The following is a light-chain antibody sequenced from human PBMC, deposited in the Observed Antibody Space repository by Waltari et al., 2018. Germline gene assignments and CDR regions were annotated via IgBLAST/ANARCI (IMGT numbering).Light chain of an antibody. Sequence: QSVLTQPPSASGTPGQTVSISCSGGSSNIAVNTVNWYQQLPGMAPKLLINGNNQRPSGVPDRFSGSKSGTSASLAIGGLQSEDEADYYCAAWDDSLYGRVFGGGTKLTVL. CDR1: SSNIAVNT. CDR3: AAWDDSLYGRV. CDR2: GNN. J-gene: IGLJ2*01. V-gene: IGLV1-44*01.